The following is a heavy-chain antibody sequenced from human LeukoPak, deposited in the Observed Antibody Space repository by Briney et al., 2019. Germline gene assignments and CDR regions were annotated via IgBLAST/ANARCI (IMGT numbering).Heavy chain of an antibody. D-gene: IGHD3-16*01. Sequence: GGSLRLSCAASGFIFKTYTMTWVRQAPGKGLEWVSSITGDCKYITYADSVKGRFTISRDSAKNSLYLQVASLRGDDTATYYCAREGNDYYYDQWGQGTLVTVSP. CDR2: ITGDCKYI. J-gene: IGHJ4*02. V-gene: IGHV3-21*01. CDR3: AREGNDYYYDQ. CDR1: GFIFKTYT.